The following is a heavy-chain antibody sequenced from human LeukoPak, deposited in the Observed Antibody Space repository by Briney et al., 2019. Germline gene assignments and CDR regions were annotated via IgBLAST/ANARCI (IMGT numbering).Heavy chain of an antibody. V-gene: IGHV4-4*07. J-gene: IGHJ5*02. CDR1: GGSISSYY. CDR2: FYTSGST. D-gene: IGHD3-3*01. Sequence: SETLSLTCTVSGGSISSYYWSWIRQPAGKRLEWLGRFYTSGSTNSNPSLKSRVTMSVDTSKNQFSLKLSSVTAADTAVYYCAREGPTIFEGNNWFDPWGLGTLVTVSS. CDR3: AREGPTIFEGNNWFDP.